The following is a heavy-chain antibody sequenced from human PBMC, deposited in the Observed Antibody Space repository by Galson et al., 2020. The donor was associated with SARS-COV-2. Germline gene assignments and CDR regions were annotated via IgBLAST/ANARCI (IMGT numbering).Heavy chain of an antibody. Sequence: PGGSLRLSCAASGFTFSSYSMNWVRQAPGKGLEWVSSISSSSSYIYYADSVKGRFTISRDNAKNSLYLQMNSLRAEDTAVYYCARDRVGVLMVYAYFDYWGQGTLVTVSS. CDR1: GFTFSSYS. D-gene: IGHD2-8*01. CDR2: ISSSSSYI. V-gene: IGHV3-21*01. J-gene: IGHJ4*02. CDR3: ARDRVGVLMVYAYFDY.